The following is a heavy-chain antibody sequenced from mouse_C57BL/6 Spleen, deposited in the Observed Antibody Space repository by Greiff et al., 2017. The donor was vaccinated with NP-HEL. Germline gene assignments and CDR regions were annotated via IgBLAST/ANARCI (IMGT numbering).Heavy chain of an antibody. CDR2: IYPGDGDT. Sequence: QVQLQQSGPELVKPGASVKISCKASGYAFSSSWMNWVKQRPGKGLEWIGRIYPGDGDTNYNGKFKGKATLTADKSSSTAYMQLSSLTSEDSAVYFCHYYGSSFDFDYWGQGTTLTVSS. V-gene: IGHV1-82*01. D-gene: IGHD1-1*01. CDR1: GYAFSSSW. CDR3: HYYGSSFDFDY. J-gene: IGHJ2*01.